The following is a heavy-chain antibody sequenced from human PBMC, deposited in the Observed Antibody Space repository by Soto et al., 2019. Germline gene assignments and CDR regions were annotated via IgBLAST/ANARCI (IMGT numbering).Heavy chain of an antibody. D-gene: IGHD1-1*01. CDR1: GFTFRNYD. V-gene: IGHV3-23*01. CDR2: LSGSGGGT. J-gene: IGHJ4*02. Sequence: GGSLRLSCAASGFTFRNYDLHWVRQAPGKGLEWVSFLSGSGGGTYYADSVKGRFTISRDNSKNTLYLQMNSLRAEDTAGYYCSTLEPARLLDSWGQGTMVTVYS. CDR3: STLEPARLLDS.